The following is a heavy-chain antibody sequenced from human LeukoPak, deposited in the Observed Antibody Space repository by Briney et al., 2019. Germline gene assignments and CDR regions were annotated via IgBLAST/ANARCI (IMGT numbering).Heavy chain of an antibody. V-gene: IGHV4-59*02. D-gene: IGHD2-2*01. CDR2: IYYSGST. CDR3: AREGGSSTTGLAFDI. J-gene: IGHJ3*02. CDR1: GFTVSSNY. Sequence: GSLRLSCAASGFTVSSNYMSWVRQAPGKGLEWIGYIYYSGSTNYNPSLKSRVTISIDKSKNQFSLKLSSVTAADTAVYYCAREGGSSTTGLAFDIWGQGTMVTVSS.